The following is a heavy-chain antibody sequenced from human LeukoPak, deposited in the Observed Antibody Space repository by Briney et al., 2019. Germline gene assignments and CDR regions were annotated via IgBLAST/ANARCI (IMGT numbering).Heavy chain of an antibody. D-gene: IGHD5-18*01. CDR2: IWYDGNNK. J-gene: IGHJ4*02. Sequence: GGSLRLSCAASGFTFSSYGMHWVRQAPGKGLEWVAVIWYDGNNKYYADSVKGRFTISRDNSKNTLYLQMNSLRAEDTAVYYCAKDWGYTTMVSYYFDYWGQGALVTVSS. CDR1: GFTFSSYG. V-gene: IGHV3-33*06. CDR3: AKDWGYTTMVSYYFDY.